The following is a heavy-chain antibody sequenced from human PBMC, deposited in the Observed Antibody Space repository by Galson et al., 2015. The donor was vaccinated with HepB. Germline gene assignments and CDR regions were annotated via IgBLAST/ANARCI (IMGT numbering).Heavy chain of an antibody. J-gene: IGHJ4*02. Sequence: SLRLSCAASGFTFSSYAMHWVRQAPGKGLEYVSAISSNGGSTYYANSVKGRFTISRDNSKNTLYLQMGSLRAEDMAVYYCARAPPAYYDFWSGYYTGGGPYFDYWGQGTLVTVSS. V-gene: IGHV3-64*01. CDR1: GFTFSSYA. CDR3: ARAPPAYYDFWSGYYTGGGPYFDY. D-gene: IGHD3-3*01. CDR2: ISSNGGST.